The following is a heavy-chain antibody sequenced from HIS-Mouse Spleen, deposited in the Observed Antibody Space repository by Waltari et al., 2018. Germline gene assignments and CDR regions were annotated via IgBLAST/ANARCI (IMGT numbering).Heavy chain of an antibody. CDR3: AREIPYSSSWYDWYFDL. V-gene: IGHV3-74*01. J-gene: IGHJ2*01. Sequence: EVQLVESGGGLVQPGGSLRLSCAASGFTFGSYWRHWVRQAPGKGLVWVSRINSDGSSTSYADSVKGRFTISRDNAKNTLYLQMNSLRAEDTAVYYCAREIPYSSSWYDWYFDLWGRGTLVLSPQ. CDR2: INSDGSST. D-gene: IGHD6-13*01. CDR1: GFTFGSYW.